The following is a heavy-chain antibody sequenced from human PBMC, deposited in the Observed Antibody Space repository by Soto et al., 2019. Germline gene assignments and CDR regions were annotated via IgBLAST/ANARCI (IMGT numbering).Heavy chain of an antibody. CDR2: IKEDGTAK. Sequence: PGGSLRLSCAASGFTFSNSWMNWVRQAPGKGLEWVANIKEDGTAKYYLDYVKGRFTISRDNVKNSLYLQMNSLRAGDTAVYYCARGALNYYDSSGYWSIGHDGMAVWGQGTTVTVSS. J-gene: IGHJ6*02. D-gene: IGHD3-22*01. CDR3: ARGALNYYDSSGYWSIGHDGMAV. CDR1: GFTFSNSW. V-gene: IGHV3-7*01.